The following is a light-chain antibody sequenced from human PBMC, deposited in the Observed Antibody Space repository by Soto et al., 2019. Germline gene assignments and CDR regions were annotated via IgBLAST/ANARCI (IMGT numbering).Light chain of an antibody. V-gene: IGKV1-12*01. J-gene: IGKJ4*01. CDR1: QGISNW. Sequence: DMQLTQSPSSVSASVGDRVTITCRASQGISNWLAWYQQKPGKAPKPLIYGASNLQSGVPSRFSGGGSGTHFTLIISSLQPEDFATYYCQQTNTFLPLTFGGGTKVEIK. CDR3: QQTNTFLPLT. CDR2: GAS.